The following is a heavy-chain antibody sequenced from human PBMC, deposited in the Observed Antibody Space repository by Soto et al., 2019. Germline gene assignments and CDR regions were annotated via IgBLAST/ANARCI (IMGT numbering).Heavy chain of an antibody. CDR1: GYTFTGYY. Sequence: QVQLVQSGAEVKKPGASVKVSCKASGYTFTGYYMHWVRQAPGQGLEWMGWINPNSGGTNYAQKFQGWVTMTRDTSISTAYMELSRLRSDDTAVYYCARAPQGRYFDWLPPIDAFDIWGQGTMVTVSS. J-gene: IGHJ3*02. CDR2: INPNSGGT. D-gene: IGHD3-9*01. V-gene: IGHV1-2*04. CDR3: ARAPQGRYFDWLPPIDAFDI.